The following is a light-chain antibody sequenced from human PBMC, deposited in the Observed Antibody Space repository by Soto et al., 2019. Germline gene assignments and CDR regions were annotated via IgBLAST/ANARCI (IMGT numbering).Light chain of an antibody. CDR3: QQHNSWPPV. CDR2: GAS. CDR1: QSVNSN. J-gene: IGKJ2*01. Sequence: EIVMTQSPTNLSVSPGERATLSCRASQSVNSNLAWYQQKPGHSPRLLIYGASTRVTGIPARFSGSGSGTEFTLTISSLQSEDFAIYYCQQHNSWPPVFGQGTKLEIK. V-gene: IGKV3-15*01.